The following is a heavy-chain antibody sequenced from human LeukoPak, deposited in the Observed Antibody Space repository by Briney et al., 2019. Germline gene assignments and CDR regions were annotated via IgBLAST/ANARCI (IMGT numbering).Heavy chain of an antibody. Sequence: KPSETLSLTCTVSGGSISSYYWSWIRQPPGKGLEWIGYIYYSGSTNYNPSLKSRVTISVDTSKNQFSLNLSSLTAADTAVYYCATSDTVSTYNWFDPWGQGTLVTVS. CDR2: IYYSGST. J-gene: IGHJ5*02. V-gene: IGHV4-59*08. CDR1: GGSISSYY. D-gene: IGHD5/OR15-5a*01. CDR3: ATSDTVSTYNWFDP.